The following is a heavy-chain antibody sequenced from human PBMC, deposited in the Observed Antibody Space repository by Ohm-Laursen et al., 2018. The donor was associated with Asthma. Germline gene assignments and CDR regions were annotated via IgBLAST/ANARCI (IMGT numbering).Heavy chain of an antibody. CDR3: AKDHADSRFCTGAVCFTYLDY. CDR2: ISYDGNNA. V-gene: IGHV3-30*18. D-gene: IGHD2-8*02. CDR1: GFSFSTSG. J-gene: IGHJ4*02. Sequence: SLRLSCTASGFSFSTSGMHWVRQAPGKGLEWVALISYDGNNAYYADSVKGRFTISRDNSKNTLFLQMNSLRAEDSAVYYCAKDHADSRFCTGAVCFTYLDYWGQGTLVSVSS.